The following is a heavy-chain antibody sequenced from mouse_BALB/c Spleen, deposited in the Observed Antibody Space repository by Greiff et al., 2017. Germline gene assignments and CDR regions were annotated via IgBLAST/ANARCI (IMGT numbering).Heavy chain of an antibody. V-gene: IGHV5-6-5*01. CDR1: GFTFSSYA. D-gene: IGHD1-1*01. CDR2: ISSGGST. Sequence: EVMLVESGGGLVKPGGSLKLSCAASGFTFSSYAMSWVRQTPEKRLEWVASISSGGSTYYPDSVKGRFTISRDNARNILYLQMSSLRSEDTAMYYCARGPYGYAMDYWGQGTSVTVSA. CDR3: ARGPYGYAMDY. J-gene: IGHJ4*01.